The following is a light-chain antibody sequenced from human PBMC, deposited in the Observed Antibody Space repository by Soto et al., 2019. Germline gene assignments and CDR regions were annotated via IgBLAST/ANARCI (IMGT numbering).Light chain of an antibody. CDR1: QYVDRY. CDR2: AAS. Sequence: DIQMTQSPSSLSESVGDRVTISCRASQYVDRYLNWYQQKPGKAPKLLIYAASSLQSGVPPRFSGSGSGTDFTLTISSLQPEDSATYYCQQSYRTPRSFGQGTKVEVK. CDR3: QQSYRTPRS. J-gene: IGKJ1*01. V-gene: IGKV1-39*01.